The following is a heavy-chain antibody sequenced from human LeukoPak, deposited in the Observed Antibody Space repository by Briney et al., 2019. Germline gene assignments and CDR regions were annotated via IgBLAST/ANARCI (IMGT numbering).Heavy chain of an antibody. V-gene: IGHV3-48*03. D-gene: IGHD3-10*01. CDR1: GFTFSSYE. J-gene: IGHJ3*02. CDR2: ISSSGSTI. CDR3: ARLAGAPGAFDI. Sequence: GSLRLSCAASGFTFSSYEMNWVRQAPGKGLEWVSYISSSGSTIYYADSVKGRFTISRDNAKNSLYLQMNSLRAEDTAVYYCARLAGAPGAFDIWGQGTMVTVSS.